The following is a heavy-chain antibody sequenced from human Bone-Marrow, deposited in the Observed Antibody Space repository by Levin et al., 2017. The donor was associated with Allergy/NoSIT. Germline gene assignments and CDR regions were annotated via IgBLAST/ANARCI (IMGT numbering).Heavy chain of an antibody. J-gene: IGHJ5*02. D-gene: IGHD2-2*01. CDR3: ARVPAATPYNWFDP. V-gene: IGHV1-2*02. Sequence: ASVKVSCKASGYTFTGYYMHWVRQAPGQGLEWMGWINPNSGGTNYAQKFQGRVTMTRDTSISTAYMELSRLRSDDTAVYYCARVPAATPYNWFDPWGQGTLVTVSS. CDR2: INPNSGGT. CDR1: GYTFTGYY.